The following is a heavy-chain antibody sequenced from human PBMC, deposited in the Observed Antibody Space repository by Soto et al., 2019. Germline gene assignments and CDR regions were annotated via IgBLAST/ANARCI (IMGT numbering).Heavy chain of an antibody. D-gene: IGHD1-20*01. V-gene: IGHV4-34*01. CDR3: ARGPRYTWNPPYYYYYMDV. Sequence: QVQLQQWGAGLLKPSETLSLTCAVYGGSFSGYYWSWIRQPPGKGLEWIGEINHSGSTNYNPSLQSRVTISLDTSTNQFSLQLSSVTAADTAVYYCARGPRYTWNPPYYYYYMDVWGKGTTVTVSS. J-gene: IGHJ6*03. CDR2: INHSGST. CDR1: GGSFSGYY.